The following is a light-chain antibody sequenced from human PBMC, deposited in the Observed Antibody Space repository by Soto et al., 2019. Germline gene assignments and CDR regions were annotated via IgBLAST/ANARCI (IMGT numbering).Light chain of an antibody. CDR3: QQYGSSPGT. V-gene: IGKV3-20*01. J-gene: IGKJ1*01. Sequence: IVLTQSPGTLSLSPGERATLSCRASQRVTSNYLAWYQQRPGQAPRLLIFGASIRATGLPDRFSGSGSGTDFTLIISRLEPEDFAVYYCQQYGSSPGTFGQGTKVEIK. CDR2: GAS. CDR1: QRVTSNY.